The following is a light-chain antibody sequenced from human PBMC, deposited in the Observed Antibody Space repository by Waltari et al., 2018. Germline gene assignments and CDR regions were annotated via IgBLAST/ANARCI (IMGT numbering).Light chain of an antibody. Sequence: QSVLTQPASVSGSPGQSITISCTGTSSDVGGYNYVSWYQQHPGKAPKLMIYYVSNRPSGVSNRFSGSKSGNPASLTISGLQAEDEADYYCSSYTSSSTFWVFGTGTKVTVL. CDR1: SSDVGGYNY. J-gene: IGLJ1*01. V-gene: IGLV2-14*03. CDR3: SSYTSSSTFWV. CDR2: YVS.